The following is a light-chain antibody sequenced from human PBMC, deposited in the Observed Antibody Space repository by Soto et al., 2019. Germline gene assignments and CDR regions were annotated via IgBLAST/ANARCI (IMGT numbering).Light chain of an antibody. Sequence: QAVVTQAPSLTVSPGGTVTLTCGSSTGAVTSAHYPYWFQQKPGQAPRTLIYDTTNKHSWTPARFSGSLLGGKAALTLSGAQPEDEAEYYCLLSYSDEKVFGTGTKVTVL. CDR3: LLSYSDEKV. CDR2: DTT. CDR1: TGAVTSAHY. V-gene: IGLV7-46*01. J-gene: IGLJ1*01.